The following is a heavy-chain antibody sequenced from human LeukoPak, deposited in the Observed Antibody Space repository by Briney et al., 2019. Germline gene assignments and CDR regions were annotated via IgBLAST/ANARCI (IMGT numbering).Heavy chain of an antibody. Sequence: GGPLRLSCAASGFSFSTHGIHWVRQAPGMGLEYVSAISSNGATKYYADSVKGRFTISRDNYKNMVYLQMDSLRAEDVAVYYCARSYCTVNSCYQSFGYWGPGTLVSVSS. J-gene: IGHJ4*02. CDR2: ISSNGATK. CDR3: ARSYCTVNSCYQSFGY. D-gene: IGHD2-8*02. V-gene: IGHV3-64*02. CDR1: GFSFSTHG.